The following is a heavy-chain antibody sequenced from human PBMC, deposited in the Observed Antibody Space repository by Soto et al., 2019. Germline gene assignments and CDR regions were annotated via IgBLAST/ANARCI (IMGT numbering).Heavy chain of an antibody. CDR3: TTDECGSCYYYYYYGMDV. CDR2: IKSKTDGGTT. Sequence: GGSLRLSCAASGFTFSNAWMNWVRQAPGKGLEWVGRIKSKTDGGTTDYAAPVKGRFTISRDDSKNTLYLQMNSLKTEDTAVYYFTTDECGSCYYYYYYGMDVWGQGTTVTVSS. J-gene: IGHJ6*02. D-gene: IGHD2-15*01. V-gene: IGHV3-15*07. CDR1: GFTFSNAW.